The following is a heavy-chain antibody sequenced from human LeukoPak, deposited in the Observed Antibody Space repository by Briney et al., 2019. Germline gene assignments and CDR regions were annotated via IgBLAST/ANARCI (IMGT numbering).Heavy chain of an antibody. CDR3: ARVSAPGMDV. CDR2: IYSGGST. D-gene: IGHD3-10*01. V-gene: IGHV3-53*04. Sequence: GGSLRLSCAASGFTVSSNYMSWVRQAPGKGLEWVSVIYSGGSTYYADSVKGRFTISRHDSKNTLYLQMNSLRAEDTAVYYCARVSAPGMDVWGQGTTVTVSS. CDR1: GFTVSSNY. J-gene: IGHJ6*02.